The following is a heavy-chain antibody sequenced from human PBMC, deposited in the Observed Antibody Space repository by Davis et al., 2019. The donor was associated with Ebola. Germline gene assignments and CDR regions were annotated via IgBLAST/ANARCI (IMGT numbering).Heavy chain of an antibody. D-gene: IGHD3-16*01. J-gene: IGHJ6*04. Sequence: AASVKVSCKASEVTFSSYTISWVRQAPGQGLEWMGRSIPGLDMSAYAQKFQGRVRLNADKSTNTAYLELSSLRSEDTAVYYCVRDWAGLDVWGRGTTVTVSS. V-gene: IGHV1-69*04. CDR3: VRDWAGLDV. CDR1: EVTFSSYT. CDR2: SIPGLDMS.